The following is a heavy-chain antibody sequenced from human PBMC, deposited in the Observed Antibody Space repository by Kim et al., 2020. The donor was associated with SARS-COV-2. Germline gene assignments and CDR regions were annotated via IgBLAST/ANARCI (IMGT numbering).Heavy chain of an antibody. Sequence: SETLSLTCTVSGGSISSGSYYWSWIRQPAGKGLEWIGRCYTSGNTNYNPSLKSRATISVDTSKNQFSLNLSSVTAADTAVYYCARAGDSSGYYGVPLIDAFDIWGQGTMVTVSS. J-gene: IGHJ3*02. CDR1: GGSISSGSYY. CDR3: ARAGDSSGYYGVPLIDAFDI. CDR2: CYTSGNT. V-gene: IGHV4-61*02. D-gene: IGHD3-22*01.